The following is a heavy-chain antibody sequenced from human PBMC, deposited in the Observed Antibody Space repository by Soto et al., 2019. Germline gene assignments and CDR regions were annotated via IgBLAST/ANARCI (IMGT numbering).Heavy chain of an antibody. J-gene: IGHJ6*02. CDR3: ARDGQGTGYQLLDRGYYYYGMDV. D-gene: IGHD2-2*01. CDR2: IYSGGST. V-gene: IGHV3-53*01. CDR1: GFTVSSNY. Sequence: PGGSLRLSCAASGFTVSSNYMSWVRQAPGKGLEWVSVIYSGGSTYYADSVKGRFTISRDNSKNTLYLQMNSLRAEDTAVYYCARDGQGTGYQLLDRGYYYYGMDVWGQGTTVTVS.